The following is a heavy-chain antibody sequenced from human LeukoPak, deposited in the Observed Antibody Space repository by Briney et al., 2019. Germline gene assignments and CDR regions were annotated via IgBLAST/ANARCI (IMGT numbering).Heavy chain of an antibody. CDR2: INHSGST. V-gene: IGHV4-34*01. CDR3: ARVPKYYYDSSGYFRGPFDY. Sequence: SETLSLTCAVYGGSFSGYYWSWIRQPPGKGLEWIGEINHSGSTNYNPSLKSRVTISVDTSKNQFSLKLSSVTAADTAVYYCARVPKYYYDSSGYFRGPFDYWGQGTLVTVSS. J-gene: IGHJ4*02. D-gene: IGHD3-22*01. CDR1: GGSFSGYY.